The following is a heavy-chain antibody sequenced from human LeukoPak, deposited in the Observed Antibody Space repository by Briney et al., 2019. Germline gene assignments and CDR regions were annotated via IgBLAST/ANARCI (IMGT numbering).Heavy chain of an antibody. CDR1: GFIFSSYS. V-gene: IGHV3-21*01. CDR3: AREMYSSSYPTFDY. J-gene: IGHJ4*02. D-gene: IGHD6-13*01. Sequence: GGSLRLSCAASGFIFSSYSMNWVRQAPGKGLEWVSSITSTSSYIYYADSVKGRFTISRDNAKNSLYLQMNSLRAEDTAVYYCAREMYSSSYPTFDYWGQGTLVSVS. CDR2: ITSTSSYI.